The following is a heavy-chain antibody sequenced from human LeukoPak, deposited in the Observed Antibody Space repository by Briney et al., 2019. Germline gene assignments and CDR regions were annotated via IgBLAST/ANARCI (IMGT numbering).Heavy chain of an antibody. J-gene: IGHJ4*02. CDR2: IYSGGST. CDR3: AREPPLYSSGLDY. Sequence: GSLRLSCAASGFTVSSNYMSWVRQAPGKGLEWVSVIYSGGSTYYADSVKGRFTISRDNSKNTLYLQMNSLRAEDTAVYYCAREPPLYSSGLDYWGQGTLVTVSS. CDR1: GFTVSSNY. V-gene: IGHV3-66*01. D-gene: IGHD6-19*01.